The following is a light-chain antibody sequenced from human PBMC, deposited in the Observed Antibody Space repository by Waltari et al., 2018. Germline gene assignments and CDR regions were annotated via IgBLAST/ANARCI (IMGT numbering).Light chain of an antibody. Sequence: DIVMTQSPDSLAVSLGERATINCKSSQSVLYSPNNKNYLAWYQQKPGQPPQLLIYWASPRESGVPDRFSGSGSGTDFTLTISSLQAEDVAVHYCHQYANSPWTFGQGTKVEVK. J-gene: IGKJ1*01. CDR3: HQYANSPWT. CDR2: WAS. CDR1: QSVLYSPNNKNY. V-gene: IGKV4-1*01.